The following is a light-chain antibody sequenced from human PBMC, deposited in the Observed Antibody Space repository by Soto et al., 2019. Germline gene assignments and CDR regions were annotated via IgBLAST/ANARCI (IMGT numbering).Light chain of an antibody. CDR3: SSYTTSNTWV. Sequence: QSALTQPASVSGSPGQSITISCTGSTSDVGAFTYVSWYQHHPGKAPKVMIHEVSNRPSWVSTRFSGSKSGNTASLTISWLQGEDEADYYCSSYTTSNTWVFGGGTKVTVL. CDR1: TSDVGAFTY. CDR2: EVS. V-gene: IGLV2-14*01. J-gene: IGLJ3*02.